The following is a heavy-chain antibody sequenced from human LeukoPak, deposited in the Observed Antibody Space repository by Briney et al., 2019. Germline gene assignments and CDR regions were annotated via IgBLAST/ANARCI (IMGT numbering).Heavy chain of an antibody. CDR1: GGSFSGYY. V-gene: IGHV4-34*01. CDR2: INHSGST. J-gene: IGHJ4*02. D-gene: IGHD3-9*01. CDR3: ARGGYYDILTGYNQYYFDY. Sequence: SETLSLTCAVYGGSFSGYYWSWIRQPPGKGLEWIGEINHSGSTNYNPSLKSRVTISVDTSKNPFSLKLSSVTAADTAVYYCARGGYYDILTGYNQYYFDYWGQGTLVTVSS.